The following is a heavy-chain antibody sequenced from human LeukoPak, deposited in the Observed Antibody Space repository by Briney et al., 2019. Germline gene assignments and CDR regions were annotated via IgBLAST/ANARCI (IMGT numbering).Heavy chain of an antibody. Sequence: GGSLRLSCKASGFTFHNYAMTWVRQAPGKGLDWVSTVSGTGTSTFYADSVKVRATIPRDNSKNMLYLQMSSLRAEDTAMYYCAKGYYDSHRGFFEYWGLGTLVTVSS. D-gene: IGHD3-3*01. CDR3: AKGYYDSHRGFFEY. CDR2: VSGTGTST. CDR1: GFTFHNYA. V-gene: IGHV3-23*01. J-gene: IGHJ4*02.